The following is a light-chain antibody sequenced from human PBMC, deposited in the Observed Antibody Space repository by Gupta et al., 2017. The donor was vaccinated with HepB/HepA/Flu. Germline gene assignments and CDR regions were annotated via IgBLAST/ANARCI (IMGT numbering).Light chain of an antibody. Sequence: EIVLTQSPGTLSLSPGERATLSCRASQSVSSNYLAWYQQKPGQAPRLLIYGASSRATGIPDRFSGSGSGTDFTLTIRRLEPEDFAVYYCQQYGRSPPITFGQGTRLEIK. CDR3: QQYGRSPPIT. CDR1: QSVSSNY. J-gene: IGKJ5*01. CDR2: GAS. V-gene: IGKV3-20*01.